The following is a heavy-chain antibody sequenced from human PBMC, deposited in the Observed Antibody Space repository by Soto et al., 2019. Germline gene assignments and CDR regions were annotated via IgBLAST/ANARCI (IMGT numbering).Heavy chain of an antibody. Sequence: EVRLVESGGGLVQPGGSLRLSCGASGFTFSTYWMGWVRQPPGEGLEWVANINKDGSEKYYVDSVKGRFTISRDNTKESLFLYMNSLRADDTAVYYCARHGDYCFDNWGRGTLVTVSS. CDR2: INKDGSEK. CDR3: ARHGDYCFDN. CDR1: GFTFSTYW. J-gene: IGHJ4*02. D-gene: IGHD4-17*01. V-gene: IGHV3-7*01.